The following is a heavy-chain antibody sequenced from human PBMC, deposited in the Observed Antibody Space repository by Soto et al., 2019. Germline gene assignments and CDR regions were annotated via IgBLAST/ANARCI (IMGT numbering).Heavy chain of an antibody. CDR3: APDLNFDY. CDR1: GFTLSNAW. V-gene: IGHV3-15*01. CDR2: IKNKFEGATT. D-gene: IGHD3-9*01. J-gene: IGHJ4*02. Sequence: EVQLVESGGGLVKPGGSLRLSCAASGFTLSNAWVSWVRQAPGKGLEWVGRIKNKFEGATTDYAAPVKGRFTISRDDSKKMLYLQMSSLITDYTAVYYCAPDLNFDYWGQGTLVTVSS.